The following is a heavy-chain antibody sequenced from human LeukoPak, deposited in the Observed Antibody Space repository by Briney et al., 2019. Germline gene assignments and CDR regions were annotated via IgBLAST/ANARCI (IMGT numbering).Heavy chain of an antibody. V-gene: IGHV1-2*02. CDR2: INPNSGGT. CDR3: ARGDGCSSTSCYSRSNWFDP. J-gene: IGHJ5*02. D-gene: IGHD2-2*02. Sequence: ASVKVSCKAAGYTFTGYYMHWVRQVPGQGLEWMGWINPNSGGTNYAQKFQGRVTMTRDTSISTAYMELSRLRSDDTAVYYCARGDGCSSTSCYSRSNWFDPWGQGTLVTVSS. CDR1: GYTFTGYY.